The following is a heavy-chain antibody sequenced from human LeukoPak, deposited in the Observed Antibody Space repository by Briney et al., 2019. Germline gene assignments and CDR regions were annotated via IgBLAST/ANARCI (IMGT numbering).Heavy chain of an antibody. CDR3: ANDSRSGWYLEC. CDR1: GFSPSSSS. J-gene: IGHJ4*02. Sequence: RGSPRLSRVAPGFSPSSSSMYRVRQAPGKGLEWVAVISYDGSNKYYADSVKGRFTISRDNSKNTLYLQMNSLRAEDTAVYYCANDSRSGWYLECWGPGALVTVSS. D-gene: IGHD6-19*01. CDR2: ISYDGSNK. V-gene: IGHV3-30*18.